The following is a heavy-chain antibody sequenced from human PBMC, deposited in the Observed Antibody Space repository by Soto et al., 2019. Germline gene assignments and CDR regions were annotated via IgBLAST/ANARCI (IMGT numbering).Heavy chain of an antibody. V-gene: IGHV4-30-4*01. CDR3: ARSLSASSGWFDP. J-gene: IGHJ5*02. CDR1: GDYISSGDFF. CDR2: IYKSGTS. D-gene: IGHD6-6*01. Sequence: QVHLQESGPGLIKPSQTLSLTCTVSGDYISSGDFFWTWIRQSPGKGLEWLAYIYKSGTSYYNPSLKNRLSIAIDTPNNRFSLQVTSVTAADTAFYYCARSLSASSGWFDPWGHGTLATVSS.